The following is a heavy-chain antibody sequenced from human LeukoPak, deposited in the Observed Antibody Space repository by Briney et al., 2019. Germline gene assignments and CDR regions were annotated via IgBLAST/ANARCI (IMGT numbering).Heavy chain of an antibody. CDR1: GFTFSSYG. D-gene: IGHD3-10*01. V-gene: IGHV3-30*02. J-gene: IGHJ5*02. Sequence: GGSLRLSCAASGFTFSSYGMHWVRQAPGKGLEWVAFIRYDGSNKYYADSVKGRFTISRDNSKNTLYLQMNGLRAEDTAVYYCAKTVVRGVTPVNWFDPWGQGTLVTVSS. CDR3: AKTVVRGVTPVNWFDP. CDR2: IRYDGSNK.